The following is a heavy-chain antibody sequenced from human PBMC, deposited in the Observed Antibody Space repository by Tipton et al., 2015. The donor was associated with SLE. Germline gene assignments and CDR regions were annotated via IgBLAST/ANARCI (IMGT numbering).Heavy chain of an antibody. CDR2: ISKSGST. J-gene: IGHJ4*02. V-gene: IGHV4-31*03. Sequence: LSLTCTVSGFSVSSGDYYWTWIRQLPGKGLEWIGYISKSGSTHYNPSLQSRLTMSLDTSKNQFSLRLRSVTAADTAFYYCASGTTVTTIVYWGQGTLVTVSS. CDR1: GFSVSSGDYY. CDR3: ASGTTVTTIVY. D-gene: IGHD4-17*01.